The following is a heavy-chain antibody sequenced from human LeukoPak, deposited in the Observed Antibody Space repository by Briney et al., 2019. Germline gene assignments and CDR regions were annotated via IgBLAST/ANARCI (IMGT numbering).Heavy chain of an antibody. V-gene: IGHV4-4*08. CDR2: ISESGST. CDR1: GGSISRHY. Sequence: SETLSLTCTVSGGSISRHYWNWIRQPPGKGLEWIGYISESGSTNYNPFLKSRVSMSVDLSKNQFSLKVNSVTAADTAVYYCARNTWTDADNWFDPWGQGSLVTVSS. J-gene: IGHJ5*02. D-gene: IGHD1-1*01. CDR3: ARNTWTDADNWFDP.